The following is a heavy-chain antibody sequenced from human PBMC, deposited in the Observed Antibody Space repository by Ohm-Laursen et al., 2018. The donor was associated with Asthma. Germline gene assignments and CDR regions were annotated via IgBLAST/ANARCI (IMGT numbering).Heavy chain of an antibody. V-gene: IGHV3-7*05. Sequence: SLRLSCTASGLPFSNFWMSWVRQAPGKGLEWVANIYPDGGEKYYVDSVDGRFTISRDNAKNSLYLRMNSLRAEDTAVYYCATNLPYEAENYWGQGTLVTVSS. CDR2: IYPDGGEK. J-gene: IGHJ4*02. CDR1: GLPFSNFW. CDR3: ATNLPYEAENY. D-gene: IGHD3-16*01.